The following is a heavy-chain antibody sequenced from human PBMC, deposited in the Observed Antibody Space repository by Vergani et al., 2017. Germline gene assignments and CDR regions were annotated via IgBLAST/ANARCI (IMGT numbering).Heavy chain of an antibody. CDR3: ARXSGDNDYGSGSYPYYYYGMDV. CDR2: IYTSGST. J-gene: IGHJ6*02. CDR1: GGSISSGSYY. V-gene: IGHV4-61*02. Sequence: QVQLQESGPGLVKPSQTLSLTCTVSGGSISSGSYYWSWIRQPAGKGLEWIGRIYTSGSTNYNPSLKSRVTISVDTSTNPFSLKLSYVTAADTAVYYCARXSGDNDYGSGSYPYYYYGMDVGGQGTTVTVSS. D-gene: IGHD3-10*01.